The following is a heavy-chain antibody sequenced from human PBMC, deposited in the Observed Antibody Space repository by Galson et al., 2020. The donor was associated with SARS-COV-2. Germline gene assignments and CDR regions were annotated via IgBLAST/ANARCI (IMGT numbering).Heavy chain of an antibody. CDR3: VRANLAAAGIGWLGFDP. CDR2: NYNSGST. J-gene: IGHJ5*02. D-gene: IGHD6-13*01. Sequence: SETLSLTCTVFGGSISSYYWSWIRQPPGKGLEWIGYNYNSGSTNYNPSLRSRVTISVDTSKNQFSLKLSSVTAADTAVYYCVRANLAAAGIGWLGFDPWGQGFLVTVPS. CDR1: GGSISSYY. V-gene: IGHV4-59*01.